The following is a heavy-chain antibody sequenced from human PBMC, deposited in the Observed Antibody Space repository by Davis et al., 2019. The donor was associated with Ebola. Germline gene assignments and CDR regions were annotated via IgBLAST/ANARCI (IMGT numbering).Heavy chain of an antibody. CDR2: INPNFGGK. CDR1: GYTFAAHY. Sequence: AASVKVSCKASGYTFAAHYIHWVRQAPGQGLEWMGRINPNFGGKIYAQKFQDRVTMTIDTSINTAYMELDRLRSDNTAVYYCARGSTTMIVVVFDYWGQGTLVTVSS. CDR3: ARGSTTMIVVVFDY. J-gene: IGHJ4*02. V-gene: IGHV1-2*06. D-gene: IGHD3-22*01.